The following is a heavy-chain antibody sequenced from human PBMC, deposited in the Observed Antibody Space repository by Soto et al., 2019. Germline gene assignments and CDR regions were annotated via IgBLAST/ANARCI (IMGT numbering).Heavy chain of an antibody. Sequence: PSFQGHVTISADKSISTAYLQWSSLKATDTAMYYCATSLGAWFAFDIWGQGTMVTVSS. CDR3: ATSLGAWFAFDI. D-gene: IGHD1-26*01. J-gene: IGHJ3*02. V-gene: IGHV5-10-1*01.